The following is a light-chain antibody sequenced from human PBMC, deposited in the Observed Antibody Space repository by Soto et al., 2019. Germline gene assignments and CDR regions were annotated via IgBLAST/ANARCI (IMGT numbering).Light chain of an antibody. V-gene: IGKV1-5*03. CDR3: QHYNSYSEA. CDR1: QGISSY. CDR2: KAS. J-gene: IGKJ1*01. Sequence: DSQLTDSRSFLSASEGDRVTITCRASQGISSYLAWYQQKPGKAPKLLIYKASTLKSGVPSRFSGSGSGTEFTLTISSLQPDDFATYYCQHYNSYSEAFGQGTRWIS.